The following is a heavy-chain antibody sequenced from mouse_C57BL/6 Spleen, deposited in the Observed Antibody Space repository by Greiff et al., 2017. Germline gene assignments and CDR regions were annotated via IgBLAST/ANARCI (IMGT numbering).Heavy chain of an antibody. CDR1: GYTFTSYW. CDR3: ARRFTTGNYAMDY. V-gene: IGHV1-59*01. J-gene: IGHJ4*01. CDR2: IDPSDSYT. Sequence: VQLQQPGAELVRPGTSVKLSCKASGYTFTSYWMHWVKQRPGQGLEWIGVIDPSDSYTNYNQKFKGKATLTVDTSSSTAYMQLSSLTSEDSAVYYCARRFTTGNYAMDYWGQGTSVTVSS. D-gene: IGHD1-1*01.